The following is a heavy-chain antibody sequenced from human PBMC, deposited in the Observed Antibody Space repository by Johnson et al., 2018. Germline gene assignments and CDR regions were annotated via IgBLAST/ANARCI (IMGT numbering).Heavy chain of an antibody. Sequence: EVQLVESGGVLVKPGGSLRLSCAASGFTFSNAWMRWVRPAPGKGLEWVGRIKSKTDGGTTDYAAPVKGRFTTSRDDSKNTLYLQMNSLKTEDTAVYYCTTVLTGTNAFDIWGQGTMVTVSS. J-gene: IGHJ3*02. CDR3: TTVLTGTNAFDI. CDR2: IKSKTDGGTT. V-gene: IGHV3-15*01. D-gene: IGHD1-7*01. CDR1: GFTFSNAW.